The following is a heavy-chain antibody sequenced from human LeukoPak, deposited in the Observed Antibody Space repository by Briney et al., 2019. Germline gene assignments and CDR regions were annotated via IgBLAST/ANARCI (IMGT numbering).Heavy chain of an antibody. CDR1: GFTVSCNY. CDR2: IYSGGST. V-gene: IGHV3-53*04. D-gene: IGHD3-3*01. CDR3: ARVNDFWSGYHYPGSVYYYGMDV. J-gene: IGHJ6*02. Sequence: GGSLRLSCAASGFTVSCNYMSWVRQAPGKGLEWVSVIYSGGSTYYADSVKGRFTISRHNSKNTLYLQMNSLRAEDTAVYYCARVNDFWSGYHYPGSVYYYGMDVWGQGTTVTVSS.